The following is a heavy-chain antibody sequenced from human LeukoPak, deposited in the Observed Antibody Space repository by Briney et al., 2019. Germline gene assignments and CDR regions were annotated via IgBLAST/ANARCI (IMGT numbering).Heavy chain of an antibody. V-gene: IGHV1-2*02. D-gene: IGHD6-13*01. CDR3: ARPFRWAAALDY. Sequence: ASVKVSCKASGYTFTGFYMHWVRQAPGQGLEWMGWINPNSGGTNYAQKFQGRVTMTRDTSISTAYMELSRLRSDDTAVYYCARPFRWAAALDYWGQGTLVTVSS. CDR1: GYTFTGFY. CDR2: INPNSGGT. J-gene: IGHJ4*02.